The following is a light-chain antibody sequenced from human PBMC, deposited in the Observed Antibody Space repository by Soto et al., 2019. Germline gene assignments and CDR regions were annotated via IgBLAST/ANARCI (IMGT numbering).Light chain of an antibody. V-gene: IGKV3-20*01. J-gene: IGKJ3*01. CDR3: DQYGSTPPFT. Sequence: EIVLTQSPGTLSLSPGERATLSCRASQSVSSTYLAWYQQKPGQAPRLLIYGASSRATGIPDRFSGGGSGTAFALTISRLEHADFAVYYSDQYGSTPPFTFGPGTKVDIK. CDR1: QSVSSTY. CDR2: GAS.